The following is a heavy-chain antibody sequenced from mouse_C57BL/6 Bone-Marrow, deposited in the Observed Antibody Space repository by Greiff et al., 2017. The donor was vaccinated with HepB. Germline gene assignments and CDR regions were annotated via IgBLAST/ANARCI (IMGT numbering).Heavy chain of an antibody. V-gene: IGHV2-2*01. D-gene: IGHD1-1*01. Sequence: VKVVESGPGLVQPSQSLSITCTVSGFSLTSYGVHWVRQSPGKGLEWLGVIWSGGSTDYNAAFISRLSISKDNSKSQVFFKMNSLQADDTAIYYCALLYYGSSGDWYFDVWGTGTTVTVSS. CDR2: IWSGGST. CDR3: ALLYYGSSGDWYFDV. J-gene: IGHJ1*03. CDR1: GFSLTSYG.